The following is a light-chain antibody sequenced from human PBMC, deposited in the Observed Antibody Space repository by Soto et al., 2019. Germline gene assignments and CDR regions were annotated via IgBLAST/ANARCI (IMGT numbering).Light chain of an antibody. Sequence: VLTQSPGTLSLSPGERATLSCRASQSVSSSFLAWYQQKPGQAPRLLIYGASSRATGIPDRFSGSGSGTDSTLTISRLEPEDFAVYYCQQDGSSPYTFGQGTTLEIK. CDR2: GAS. CDR1: QSVSSSF. V-gene: IGKV3-20*01. CDR3: QQDGSSPYT. J-gene: IGKJ2*01.